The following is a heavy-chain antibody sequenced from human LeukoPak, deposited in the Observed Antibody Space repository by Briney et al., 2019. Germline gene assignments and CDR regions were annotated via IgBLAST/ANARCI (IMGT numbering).Heavy chain of an antibody. CDR3: ARSVEGSFDY. CDR1: GFTFNPYS. J-gene: IGHJ4*02. Sequence: GGSLRLSCATSGFTFNPYSINWVRQAPGKGLEWISYINAHRTTYYADSVEGRFTISRDNAKNSAYLQLNSLRVEDTAMYYSARSVEGSFDYWGQGTLVTVSS. CDR2: INAHRTT. D-gene: IGHD6-19*01. V-gene: IGHV3-48*01.